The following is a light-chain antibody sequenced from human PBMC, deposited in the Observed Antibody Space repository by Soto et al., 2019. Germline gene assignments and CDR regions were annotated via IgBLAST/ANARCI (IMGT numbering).Light chain of an antibody. V-gene: IGKV3-15*01. J-gene: IGKJ4*01. CDR3: QQYENWPLT. CDR2: GAS. CDR1: QSVSSS. Sequence: EIVLTQSPATLSVSPGERATLSCRASQSVSSSLGWYQQRPGQAPRLLIFGASSRATGIPARFSGSGSGTEFTLTISSLQSEDFAVYYCQQYENWPLTFGGGTKVEIK.